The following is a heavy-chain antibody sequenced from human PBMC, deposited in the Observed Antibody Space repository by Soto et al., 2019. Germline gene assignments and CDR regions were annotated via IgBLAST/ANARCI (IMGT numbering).Heavy chain of an antibody. J-gene: IGHJ3*02. CDR3: ARGLISGYYLYDAFDI. CDR2: ILYNGDT. CDR1: GGSIINYY. V-gene: IGHV4-59*01. D-gene: IGHD3-22*01. Sequence: ETLSLTCTVSGGSIINYYWSWVRQPPGKGLEWIGYILYNGDTKYNPSLKSRVTISVDTSKNQFSLKLSSVTAADTAVYYCARGLISGYYLYDAFDIWGQGTMVTVSS.